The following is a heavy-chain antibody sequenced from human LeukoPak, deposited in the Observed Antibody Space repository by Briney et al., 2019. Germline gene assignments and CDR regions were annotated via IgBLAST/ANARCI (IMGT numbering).Heavy chain of an antibody. V-gene: IGHV4-34*01. Sequence: SETLSLTCAVYSGSLSGYYGSWIRQSPGKGLEWIGEINHSGGTNYNPSLKSRVTISVDTSKNQFSLNLSSVTAADTAVYYCARRVTICYYMDVWGKGTTVRVSS. CDR3: ARRVTICYYMDV. CDR2: INHSGGT. D-gene: IGHD2-2*01. CDR1: SGSLSGYY. J-gene: IGHJ6*03.